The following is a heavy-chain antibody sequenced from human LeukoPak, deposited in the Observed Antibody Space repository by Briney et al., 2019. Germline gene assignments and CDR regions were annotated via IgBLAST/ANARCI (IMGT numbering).Heavy chain of an antibody. CDR1: GGSFSGYY. CDR3: ARGPNDFDY. V-gene: IGHV4-34*01. J-gene: IGHJ4*02. Sequence: SETLSLTCAVYGGSFSGYYWSWIRQPPGKGLEWIGEINHSGRTNYNPSLKSRVAISVDTSKNQFSLMLTSVTAADTAVYYCARGPNDFDYWGQGTLVTVSS. CDR2: INHSGRT.